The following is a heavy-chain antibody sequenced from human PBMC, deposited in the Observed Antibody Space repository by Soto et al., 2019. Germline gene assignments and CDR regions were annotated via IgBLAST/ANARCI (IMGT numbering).Heavy chain of an antibody. CDR1: GYSFTDYH. CDR2: INPKSGGT. D-gene: IGHD2-8*01. J-gene: IGHJ6*02. CDR3: ARGDSTDCSNGVCSFFYNHDMDV. Sequence: ASVKVSCKASGYSFTDYHIHWVRQAPGQGLEWLGRINPKSGGTSTAQKFQGWVTMTTDTSISTAYMELTRLTSDDTAIYYCARGDSTDCSNGVCSFFYNHDMDVWGQGTTVTVSS. V-gene: IGHV1-2*04.